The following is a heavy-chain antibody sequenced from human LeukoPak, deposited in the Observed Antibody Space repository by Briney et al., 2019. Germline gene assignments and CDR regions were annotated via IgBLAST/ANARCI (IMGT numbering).Heavy chain of an antibody. J-gene: IGHJ5*02. CDR3: ARQYDFWSGGAWLDP. CDR1: GVSISSSSYY. CDR2: ISYNGFT. D-gene: IGHD3-3*01. V-gene: IGHV4-39*01. Sequence: PSETLSLTCTVSGVSISSSSYYWDWIRQPPGKGLEWIGNISYNGFTYYSKSLKRRVTISVDTSKNQFSLKLSSVTAADTALYYRARQYDFWSGGAWLDPWGQGTLVTVSS.